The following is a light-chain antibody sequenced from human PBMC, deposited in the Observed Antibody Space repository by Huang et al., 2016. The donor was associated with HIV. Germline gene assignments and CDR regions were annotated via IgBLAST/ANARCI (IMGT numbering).Light chain of an antibody. J-gene: IGKJ4*01. CDR1: QRIGRS. CDR2: KAS. CDR3: QQYEGYSPLV. Sequence: DIQMTQSPSILSASVGDRVTITCRASQRIGRSVAWYQQKAGKAPKILIYKASILEDEVPARFSVSGSGTEFTLTISSLQPDDFATYYCQQYEGYSPLVFGGGTKVEIK. V-gene: IGKV1-5*03.